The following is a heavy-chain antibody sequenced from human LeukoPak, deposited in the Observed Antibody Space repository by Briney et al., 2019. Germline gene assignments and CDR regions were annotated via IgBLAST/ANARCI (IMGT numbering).Heavy chain of an antibody. CDR1: GYTLTELS. D-gene: IGHD4-17*01. J-gene: IGHJ5*02. CDR2: FDPEDGET. Sequence: ASVKVSCKVSGYTLTELSMHWARQAPGKGLEWMGGFDPEDGETIYAQKFQGRVTMTEDTSTDTAYMELSSLRSEDTAVYYCATGPGGDYAPNWFDPWGQGTLVTVSS. CDR3: ATGPGGDYAPNWFDP. V-gene: IGHV1-24*01.